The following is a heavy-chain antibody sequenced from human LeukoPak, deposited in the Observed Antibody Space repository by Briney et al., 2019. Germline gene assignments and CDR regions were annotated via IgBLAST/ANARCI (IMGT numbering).Heavy chain of an antibody. CDR3: AREKGYMVRGKLGY. V-gene: IGHV4-38-2*02. D-gene: IGHD3-10*01. J-gene: IGHJ4*02. CDR2: IYHSGST. Sequence: SETLSLTCTVSGYSISSGYYWGWIRQPPGKGLEWIGSIYHSGSTYYNPSLKSRVTISVDTSKNQFSLKLSSVTAADTAVYYCAREKGYMVRGKLGYWGQGTLVTVSS. CDR1: GYSISSGYY.